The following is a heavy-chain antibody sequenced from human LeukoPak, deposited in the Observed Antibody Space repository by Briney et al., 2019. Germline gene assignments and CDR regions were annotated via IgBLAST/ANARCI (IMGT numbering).Heavy chain of an antibody. V-gene: IGHV4-39*02. CDR3: AKGRTGNGEAYCAP. CDR1: GGSLSSSDPY. Sequence: SETLSLTCTISGGSLSSSDPYWGWIRQPPGKGLEWIGCLSYTGNSYYNTSIRSRVTISADASKNHFSLTLRSVTAADTATYFCAKGRTGNGEAYCAPWGQGKLVTVSS. D-gene: IGHD1-26*01. CDR2: LSYTGNS. J-gene: IGHJ5*02.